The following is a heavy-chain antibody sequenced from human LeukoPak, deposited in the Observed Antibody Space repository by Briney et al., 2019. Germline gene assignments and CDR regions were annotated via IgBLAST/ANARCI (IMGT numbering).Heavy chain of an antibody. CDR1: GFTFSSYS. J-gene: IGHJ3*02. CDR3: AKDYYYDSSGFEFDAFDI. Sequence: PGGSLRLSCAASGFTFSSYSMNWVRQAPGTGLEGVSDIWRSSSTIYYADSVKGRFTISRDNAKNSLYLQMNSLRAEDTAVYYCAKDYYYDSSGFEFDAFDIWGQGPMVPVSS. D-gene: IGHD3-22*01. V-gene: IGHV3-48*01. CDR2: IWRSSSTI.